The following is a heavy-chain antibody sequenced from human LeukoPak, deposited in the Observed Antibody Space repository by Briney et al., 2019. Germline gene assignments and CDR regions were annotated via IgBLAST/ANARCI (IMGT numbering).Heavy chain of an antibody. CDR1: GYTFTGYY. CDR2: INPNSGGT. CDR3: ARAAWVSTSSKYYFDN. V-gene: IGHV1-2*02. D-gene: IGHD2-21*01. Sequence: ASVKVSCKASGYTFTGYYMHWVRQAPGQGLEWMGWINPNSGGTNYAQKFQGRATMTRDTSISTAYMELSSLRSEDTALYYCARAAWVSTSSKYYFDNWGQGTLVTVSS. J-gene: IGHJ4*02.